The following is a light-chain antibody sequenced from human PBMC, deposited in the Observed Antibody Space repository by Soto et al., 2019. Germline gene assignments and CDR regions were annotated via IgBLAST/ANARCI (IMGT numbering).Light chain of an antibody. J-gene: IGKJ4*01. Sequence: DIQMTQSPSTLSASVGDRVTITCRASQSISSWLAWYQQKPGKAPKLLIYDASSLESGVPSRFSGSGSGTEITLTISRLQPDDFATYYCQQYKSYAFSFGGGTKVEIK. CDR2: DAS. CDR1: QSISSW. CDR3: QQYKSYAFS. V-gene: IGKV1-5*01.